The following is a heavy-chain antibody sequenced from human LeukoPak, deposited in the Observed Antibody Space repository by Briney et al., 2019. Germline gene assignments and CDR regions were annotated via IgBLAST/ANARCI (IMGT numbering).Heavy chain of an antibody. J-gene: IGHJ4*02. CDR2: IIPILGIA. V-gene: IGHV1-69*04. CDR1: GGTFSSCA. CDR3: ARPGYSGYDSSYYFDY. D-gene: IGHD5-12*01. Sequence: ASVKVSCKASGGTFSSCAISWVRQAPGQGLEWMGRIIPILGIANYAQKFQGRVTITADKSTSTAYMELSSLRSEDTAVYYCARPGYSGYDSSYYFDYWGQGTLVTVSS.